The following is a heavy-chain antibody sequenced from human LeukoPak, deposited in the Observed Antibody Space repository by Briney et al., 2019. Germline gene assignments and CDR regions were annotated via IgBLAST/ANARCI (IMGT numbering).Heavy chain of an antibody. CDR3: AKGSEYTSGWRFDY. J-gene: IGHJ4*02. V-gene: IGHV3-23*01. CDR1: RFTFSSYA. CDR2: ISGSGGST. D-gene: IGHD6-19*01. Sequence: PGGSLRLSCAASRFTFSSYAMSWVRQAPGKGLEWVSAISGSGGSTYHADSVKGRFTISRDNSKLYLQMNSLRAEDTAIYYCAKGSEYTSGWRFDYWGQGTLVTVSS.